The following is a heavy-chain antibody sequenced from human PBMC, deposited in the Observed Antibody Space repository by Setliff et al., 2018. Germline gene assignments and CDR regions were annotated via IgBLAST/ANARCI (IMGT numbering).Heavy chain of an antibody. D-gene: IGHD3-16*01. V-gene: IGHV4-61*05. CDR1: GGSISSSSYY. Sequence: PSETLSLTCTVSGGSISSSSYYWGWIRQPQGKGLEWIGYIYYSGSTNYTPSLESRVTISVDTSKNQFSLRLNSAPAADTAVYSCARLRGAFDYWGQGTLVTVSS. J-gene: IGHJ4*02. CDR2: IYYSGST. CDR3: ARLRGAFDY.